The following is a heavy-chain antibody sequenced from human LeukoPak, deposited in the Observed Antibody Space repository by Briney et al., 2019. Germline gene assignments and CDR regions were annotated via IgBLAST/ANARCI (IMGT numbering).Heavy chain of an antibody. V-gene: IGHV4-59*04. Sequence: SETLSLTCTVSGGSISSYYWSWIRQPPGKELEWIGTIFHTGRTYYNPSLKSRVSLSVDTSKNQFSLKLSSVTAADTAVYYCARERGHCISSSCYNWFGPWGQGTLVTVSS. CDR3: ARERGHCISSSCYNWFGP. CDR2: IFHTGRT. D-gene: IGHD2-2*01. CDR1: GGSISSYY. J-gene: IGHJ5*02.